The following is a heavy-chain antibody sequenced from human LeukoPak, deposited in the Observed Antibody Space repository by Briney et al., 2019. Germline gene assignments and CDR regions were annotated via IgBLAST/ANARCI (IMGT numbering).Heavy chain of an antibody. CDR3: ARVSSSYHFDY. V-gene: IGHV4-30-2*01. D-gene: IGHD6-13*01. J-gene: IGHJ4*02. Sequence: PSETLSLTCTVSGGSISSGGYYWSWIRQPPGKGLEWIGYIYHSGSTNYNPSLKSRVTISVDKSKNQFSLKLSSVTAADTAVYYCARVSSSYHFDYWGQGTLVTVSS. CDR1: GGSISSGGYY. CDR2: IYHSGST.